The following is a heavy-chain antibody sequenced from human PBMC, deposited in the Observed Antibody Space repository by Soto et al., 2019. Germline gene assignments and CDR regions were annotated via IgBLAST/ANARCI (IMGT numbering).Heavy chain of an antibody. D-gene: IGHD2-21*01. J-gene: IGHJ5*02. CDR3: ARLRIATNNYKWFDP. V-gene: IGHV4-31*03. CDR1: GAALNSGNYY. Sequence: SETLSLTCSVSGAALNSGNYYWSWIRQVPGKGLEWIGHIYVTGAVDYNPSLRDRITISQDASERQFSLNLRLVTAADTAVYYCARLRIATNNYKWFDPWGQGTLVTVSS. CDR2: IYVTGAV.